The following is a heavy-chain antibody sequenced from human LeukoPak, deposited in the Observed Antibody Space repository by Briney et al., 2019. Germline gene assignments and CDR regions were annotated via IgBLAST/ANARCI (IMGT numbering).Heavy chain of an antibody. CDR3: ARGADSNNWYADRPFDL. J-gene: IGHJ3*01. D-gene: IGHD6-13*01. CDR2: ISSNSYAS. CDR1: GFTFRSAR. V-gene: IGHV3-48*02. Sequence: GGSLRLSCAASGFTFRSARMNWVRQAPGKGLEWVSYISSNSYASFYTDSVKGRFTISRDTAHNLLYLYMNSLRDEDTAVYYCARGADSNNWYADRPFDLWGQGTLVIVSS.